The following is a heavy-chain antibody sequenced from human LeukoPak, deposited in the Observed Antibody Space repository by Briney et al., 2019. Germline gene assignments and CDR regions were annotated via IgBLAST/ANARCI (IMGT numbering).Heavy chain of an antibody. CDR2: IYYSGST. D-gene: IGHD5-18*01. V-gene: IGHV4-39*01. CDR1: GGSISSRSYY. J-gene: IGHJ4*02. Sequence: SETLSLTCTVSGGSISSRSYYWGWIRQPPGKGLEWIGSIYYSGSTYYNPSLKSRVTISVDTSKNQFSLKLSSVTAADTAVYYCARQELWLRNFDYWGQGTLVTVSS. CDR3: ARQELWLRNFDY.